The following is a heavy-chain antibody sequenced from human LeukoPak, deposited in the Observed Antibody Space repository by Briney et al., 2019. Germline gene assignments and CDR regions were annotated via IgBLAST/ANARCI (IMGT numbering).Heavy chain of an antibody. Sequence: SETLSLTCAVYGGSFSGYYWSWIRQPPGKGLEWIGEINHSGSTNYNPSLKSRVTISVDTSKNQFSLKLSSVTAADTAVYYCASVHYDILTGSSHLDYWGQGTLVTVSS. V-gene: IGHV4-34*01. CDR3: ASVHYDILTGSSHLDY. CDR2: INHSGST. J-gene: IGHJ4*02. CDR1: GGSFSGYY. D-gene: IGHD3-9*01.